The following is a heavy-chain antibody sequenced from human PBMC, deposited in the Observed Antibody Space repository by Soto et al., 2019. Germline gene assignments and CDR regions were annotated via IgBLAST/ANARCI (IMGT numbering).Heavy chain of an antibody. D-gene: IGHD6-19*01. CDR1: GFSLSTSGVG. CDR3: AHRPRYSSGWYERTKTVYFQH. CDR2: IYWDDDK. J-gene: IGHJ1*01. V-gene: IGHV2-5*02. Sequence: SGPTLVKPTQTLTLTCTFSGFSLSTSGVGVGWIRQPPGKALEWLALIYWDDDKRYSPSLKSRLTITKDTPKNQVVLTMTNMDPVDTATYYCAHRPRYSSGWYERTKTVYFQHWGQGTLVTVSS.